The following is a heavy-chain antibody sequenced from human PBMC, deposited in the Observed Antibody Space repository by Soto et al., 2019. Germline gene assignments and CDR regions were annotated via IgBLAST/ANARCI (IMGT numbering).Heavy chain of an antibody. Sequence: TLSLTSAVSGGSISSGHYPWTWIRQPPGKGLEWIGYIYPGGKTYYSSSLKSRVTIALDTSKSLVSLRLTSVTAADTAVYFCARLVGVALSPWGQGTLVTVSS. CDR3: ARLVGVALSP. CDR2: IYPGGKT. V-gene: IGHV4-30-2*01. D-gene: IGHD2-21*01. J-gene: IGHJ4*02. CDR1: GGSISSGHYP.